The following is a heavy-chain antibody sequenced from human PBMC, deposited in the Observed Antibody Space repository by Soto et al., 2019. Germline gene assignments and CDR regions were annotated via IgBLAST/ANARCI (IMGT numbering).Heavy chain of an antibody. CDR1: GFTFSSYA. J-gene: IGHJ3*01. Sequence: GGSLRLSCAASGFTFSSYAMHRVRQAPGKGLEWVAVISYDGSNKYYADSVKGRFTISRDNSKNTLYLQMNSLRAEDTAVYYCAKGRGLGYCSGGSCYNILDAFDVWGQGTMVPVSS. D-gene: IGHD2-15*01. CDR2: ISYDGSNK. V-gene: IGHV3-30-3*01. CDR3: AKGRGLGYCSGGSCYNILDAFDV.